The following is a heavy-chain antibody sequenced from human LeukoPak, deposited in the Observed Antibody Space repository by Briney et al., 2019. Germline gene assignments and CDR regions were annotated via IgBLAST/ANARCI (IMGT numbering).Heavy chain of an antibody. Sequence: GGSLRLSCAASGFTVSSNYMSWVRQAPGKGLEWVSVIYSGGSTYYADSVKGRFTISRDNSKNTLYLQMNSLRAEDTAVYYCARDQRLYCSGGSCYYYGMDFWGQGTTVTVSS. CDR1: GFTVSSNY. V-gene: IGHV3-53*01. CDR3: ARDQRLYCSGGSCYYYGMDF. D-gene: IGHD2-15*01. CDR2: IYSGGST. J-gene: IGHJ6*02.